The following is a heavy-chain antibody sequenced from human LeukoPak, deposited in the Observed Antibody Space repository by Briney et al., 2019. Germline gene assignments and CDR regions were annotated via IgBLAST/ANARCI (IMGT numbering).Heavy chain of an antibody. CDR2: ISGSGFIT. D-gene: IGHD6-19*01. J-gene: IGHJ4*02. V-gene: IGHV3-23*01. CDR3: ARVASSGWSEFDY. CDR1: GFTFSAYG. Sequence: TGGSLRLSCAASGFTFSAYGMSWVRQAPGKGLEWVSGISGSGFITYYADSVKGRFAISRDNSKNTLYLQMNSLRAEDTALYHCARVASSGWSEFDYWGQGTLVTVST.